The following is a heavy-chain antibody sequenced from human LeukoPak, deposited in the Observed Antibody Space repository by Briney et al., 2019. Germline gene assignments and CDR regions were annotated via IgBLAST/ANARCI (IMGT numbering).Heavy chain of an antibody. J-gene: IGHJ4*02. CDR3: AREGKVGAYFDY. D-gene: IGHD1-26*01. CDR1: GFTFSSYA. CDR2: ISYDGSNK. Sequence: GGSLRLSCAASGFTFSSYAMHWVRQAPGKGLEWVAVISYDGSNKYYADSVKGRFTISRDNSKNTLYLQMNSLRAEDTAVYYCAREGKVGAYFDYWGQGTLVTVSS. V-gene: IGHV3-30*04.